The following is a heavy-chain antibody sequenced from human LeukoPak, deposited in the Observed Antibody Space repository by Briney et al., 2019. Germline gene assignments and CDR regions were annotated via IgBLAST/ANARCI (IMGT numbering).Heavy chain of an antibody. V-gene: IGHV4-59*01. CDR1: VGSSSTDY. D-gene: IGHD3-10*01. Sequence: SETLSFTCTVSVGSSSTDYWSGSWQPPGKGLEWIGYIYYSGSTNYNPSLKSRVTISVATSKNQFSLKLSSVTAADTAVYYCAGAYYDGSWSYYDYYYYGMDVWGQGTTVTVSS. CDR3: AGAYYDGSWSYYDYYYYGMDV. CDR2: IYYSGST. J-gene: IGHJ6*01.